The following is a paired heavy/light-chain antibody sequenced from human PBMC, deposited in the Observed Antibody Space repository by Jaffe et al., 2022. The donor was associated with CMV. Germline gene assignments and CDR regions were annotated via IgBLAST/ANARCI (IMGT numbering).Heavy chain of an antibody. V-gene: IGHV3-23*01. J-gene: IGHJ4*02. CDR2: ITGGGGDT. Sequence: EVQLLESGGGLVQPGGSLRLSCAASGFTFSSYAMSWVRQAPGKGLEWVSAITGGGGDTYHADSVKGRFTISRDNSKNTLNLQINSLRAEDTAVYYCAKGSAAARPYYFDYWGQGILVTVSS. D-gene: IGHD6-13*01. CDR3: AKGSAAARPYYFDY. CDR1: GFTFSSYA.
Light chain of an antibody. CDR2: GVS. V-gene: IGKV3-20*01. Sequence: EIVLTQSPGTLSLSPGERATLSCRASQSVRSNYLAWYQQKPGQAPRLLIYGVSSRATGIPDRFSGSGSGTDLTLTIGRLEPEDFAVYYCQEYGSSRAFGQGTRLEIK. J-gene: IGKJ5*01. CDR1: QSVRSNY. CDR3: QEYGSSRA.